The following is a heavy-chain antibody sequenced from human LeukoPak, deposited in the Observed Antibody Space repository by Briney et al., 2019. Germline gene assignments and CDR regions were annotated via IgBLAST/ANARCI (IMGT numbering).Heavy chain of an antibody. CDR1: GYTFTSYA. V-gene: IGHV1-3*01. Sequence: ASVKVSCKASGYTFTSYAMHWVRQAPGQRLEWMGWINAGNGNTKYSQKFQGRVTITRDTSASTAYMELSGLRSEDTAVYYCARRYYDSSGYYLFDYWGQGTLVTVSS. J-gene: IGHJ4*02. CDR2: INAGNGNT. CDR3: ARRYYDSSGYYLFDY. D-gene: IGHD3-22*01.